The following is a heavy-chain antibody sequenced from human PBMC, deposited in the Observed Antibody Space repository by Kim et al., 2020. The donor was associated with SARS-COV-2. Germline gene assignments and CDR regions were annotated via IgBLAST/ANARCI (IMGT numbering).Heavy chain of an antibody. V-gene: IGHV3-33*01. D-gene: IGHD5-12*01. CDR2: IWYDGSNK. CDR3: AREGPRRDGYNLSY. Sequence: GGSLRLSCAASGFTFSSYGMHWVRQAPGKGLEWVAVIWYDGSNKYYADSVKGRFTISRDNSKNTLYLQMNSLRAEDTAVYYCAREGPRRDGYNLSYWGQGTLVTVSS. J-gene: IGHJ4*02. CDR1: GFTFSSYG.